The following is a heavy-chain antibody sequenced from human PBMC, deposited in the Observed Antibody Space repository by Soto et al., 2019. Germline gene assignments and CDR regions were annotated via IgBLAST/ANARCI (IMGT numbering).Heavy chain of an antibody. CDR3: ARNWNDVKYAGSRFDY. D-gene: IGHD1-1*01. J-gene: IGHJ4*02. Sequence: GASVKVSCKASGYTFTSYGISWVRQAPGQGLEWMGWISAYNGNTNYAQKLQGRVTMTTDTSTSTAYMELRSLRSDDTAVYYCARNWNDVKYAGSRFDYWGQGTLVTVSS. V-gene: IGHV1-18*01. CDR1: GYTFTSYG. CDR2: ISAYNGNT.